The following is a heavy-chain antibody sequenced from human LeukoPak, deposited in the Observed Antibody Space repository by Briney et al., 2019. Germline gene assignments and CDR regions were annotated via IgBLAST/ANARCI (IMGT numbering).Heavy chain of an antibody. CDR1: GGSISSGSYY. CDR2: IYYSGIT. Sequence: SETLSLTCTVSGGSISSGSYYWGWIRQPPGEGLEWIGSIYYSGITYYNPSLRSRVTISVDTSKNQFSLKLNSVTAADTAVYYCARIMWLAYYYFDYWGQGTLVAVSS. CDR3: ARIMWLAYYYFDY. D-gene: IGHD6-19*01. J-gene: IGHJ4*02. V-gene: IGHV4-39*01.